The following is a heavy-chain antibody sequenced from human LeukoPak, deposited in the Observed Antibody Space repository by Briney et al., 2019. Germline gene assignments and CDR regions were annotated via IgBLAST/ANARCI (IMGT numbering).Heavy chain of an antibody. CDR2: ISSSSSTI. D-gene: IGHD1-14*01. CDR3: ARAEKRARDAFDI. Sequence: GSSVKVSCKASGGTFSSYAISWVRQAPGKGLEWVSYISSSSSTIYYADSVKGRFTISRDNAKNSLYLQMNSLRAEDTAVYYCARAEKRARDAFDIWGQGTMVTVSS. CDR1: GGTFSSYA. V-gene: IGHV3-48*04. J-gene: IGHJ3*02.